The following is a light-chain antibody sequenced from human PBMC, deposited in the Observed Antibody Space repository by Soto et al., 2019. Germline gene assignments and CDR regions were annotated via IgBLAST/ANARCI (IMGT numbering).Light chain of an antibody. J-gene: IGLJ1*01. CDR1: GSDVGGYKY. CDR2: DVT. V-gene: IGLV2-14*01. Sequence: QSVLTQPASVSESPGQSITISCTGSGSDVGGYKYVSWYQQHPGKAPKLLIYDVTNRPSGVSNRFSGSKSGYTASLTISGLQSEDEADYYCSSYTSFKTLVFGTGTKVTVL. CDR3: SSYTSFKTLV.